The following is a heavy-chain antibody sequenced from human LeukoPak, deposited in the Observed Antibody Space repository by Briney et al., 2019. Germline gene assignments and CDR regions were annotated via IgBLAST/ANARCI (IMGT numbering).Heavy chain of an antibody. Sequence: SETLSLTCTVSGGSISSSSYSWGWIRQPPGKGLEWIGNIYYSGSTFYNPSLKSRVTISLDTSKHQFSLKLSSVTAADTAVYYCARYPNYDFWSGSVYWGQGTLVTVSS. CDR1: GGSISSSSYS. J-gene: IGHJ4*02. CDR2: IYYSGST. D-gene: IGHD3-3*01. CDR3: ARYPNYDFWSGSVY. V-gene: IGHV4-39*01.